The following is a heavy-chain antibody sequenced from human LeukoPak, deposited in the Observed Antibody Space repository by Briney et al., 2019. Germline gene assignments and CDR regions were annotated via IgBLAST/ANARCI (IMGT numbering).Heavy chain of an antibody. CDR1: GFTFSSYS. CDR3: ARATRRAAAPDY. CDR2: ISSSSSYI. Sequence: GGSLRLSCAVSGFTFSSYSMNWVRQAPGKGLEWVSSISSSSSYIYYADSVKGRFAISRDNAKNSLYLQMNSLRAEDTAVYYCARATRRAAAPDYWGQGTLVTVSS. V-gene: IGHV3-21*01. J-gene: IGHJ4*02. D-gene: IGHD6-13*01.